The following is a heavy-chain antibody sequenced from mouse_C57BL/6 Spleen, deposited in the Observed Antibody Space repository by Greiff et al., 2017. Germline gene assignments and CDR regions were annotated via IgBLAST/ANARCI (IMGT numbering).Heavy chain of an antibody. Sequence: EVKLMESGAELVRPGASVKLSCTASGFNIQDDYMHWVKPRPEQGLEWIGWFDPENGDTEYASKFQGKATITADTSSNTAYLRLSSLTSEDTAVYYCTTWTAVGAYWGQGTLVTVSA. J-gene: IGHJ3*01. CDR2: FDPENGDT. V-gene: IGHV14-4*01. CDR1: GFNIQDDY. CDR3: TTWTAVGAY. D-gene: IGHD1-2*01.